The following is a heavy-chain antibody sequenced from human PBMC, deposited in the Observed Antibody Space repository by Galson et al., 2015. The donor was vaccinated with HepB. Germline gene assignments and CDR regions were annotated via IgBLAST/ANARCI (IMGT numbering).Heavy chain of an antibody. V-gene: IGHV4-34*01. CDR3: AREKRSGTAMVWKYYYMDV. CDR2: INHSGST. J-gene: IGHJ6*03. D-gene: IGHD5-18*01. Sequence: SETLSLTCGVYGGSFSGYYWSWIRQPPGKGLGWIGEINHSGSTNYNPSLKSRVTISVDTSKNQFSLKLSSVTAADTAVYYCAREKRSGTAMVWKYYYMDVWGKGTTVTVSS. CDR1: GGSFSGYY.